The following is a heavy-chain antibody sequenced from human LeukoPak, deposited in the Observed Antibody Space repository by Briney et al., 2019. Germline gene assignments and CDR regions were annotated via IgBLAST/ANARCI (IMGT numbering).Heavy chain of an antibody. CDR2: IYYSGST. V-gene: IGHV4-59*08. J-gene: IGHJ4*02. Sequence: PSETLSLTCTVSGGSISSYYWSWIRQPPGKGLEWIGYIYYSGSTNYNPSLKSRVTISVDTSKNQFSLKLSSVTAADTAVYYCARQWNVRFGEFYFDYWGQGTLVTVSS. CDR3: ARQWNVRFGEFYFDY. CDR1: GGSISSYY. D-gene: IGHD3-10*01.